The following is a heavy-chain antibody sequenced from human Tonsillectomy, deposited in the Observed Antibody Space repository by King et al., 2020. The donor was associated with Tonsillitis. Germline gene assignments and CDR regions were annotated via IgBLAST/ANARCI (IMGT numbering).Heavy chain of an antibody. CDR3: ARDPGYSSGWYLDY. CDR1: GYTFTSFG. Sequence: QLVQSGAEVKKPGASVKVSCKASGYTFTSFGISWVRLAPVQGLEWMGWISAYDGNTNYAQKLQGRVTMTTDSSTSTAYMGLRSLRSDDTAVYYCARDPGYSSGWYLDYWGQGTLVTVSS. J-gene: IGHJ4*02. V-gene: IGHV1-18*01. CDR2: ISAYDGNT. D-gene: IGHD6-19*01.